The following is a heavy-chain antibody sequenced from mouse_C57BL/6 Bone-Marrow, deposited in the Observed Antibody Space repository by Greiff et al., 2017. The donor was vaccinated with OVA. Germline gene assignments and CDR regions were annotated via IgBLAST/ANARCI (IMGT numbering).Heavy chain of an antibody. CDR3: ARTLYDYDVGAMDY. Sequence: QVQLQQPGAELVKPGASVKMSCKASGYTFTSYWITWVKQRPGQGLEWIGDIYPGSGSTNYNEKFKSKATLTVDTSSSTAYMQLSSLTSEDSAVYYCARTLYDYDVGAMDYWGQGTSVTVSS. D-gene: IGHD2-4*01. V-gene: IGHV1-55*01. J-gene: IGHJ4*01. CDR2: IYPGSGST. CDR1: GYTFTSYW.